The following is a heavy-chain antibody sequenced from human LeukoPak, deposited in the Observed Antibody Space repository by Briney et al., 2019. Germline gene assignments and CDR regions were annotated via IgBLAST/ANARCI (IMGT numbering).Heavy chain of an antibody. CDR2: ISHSANT. CDR1: GDSITSTYY. J-gene: IGHJ5*02. Sequence: SETLSLTCNVSGDSITSTYYWGRIRQPPGKGLEWIGSISHSANTYYNPSLKMPVTISVDTSKNHLSLNLSAVTAADTAVYYCARARKYNGNPNWIDLWGQGVLVTVSS. V-gene: IGHV4-38-2*02. D-gene: IGHD4-23*01. CDR3: ARARKYNGNPNWIDL.